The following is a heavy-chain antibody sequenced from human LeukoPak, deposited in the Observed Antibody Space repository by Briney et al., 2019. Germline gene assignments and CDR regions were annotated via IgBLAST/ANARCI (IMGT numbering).Heavy chain of an antibody. J-gene: IGHJ4*02. Sequence: GGSLRLSCAASGFTFRSYGMHWVRQAPGKGVEWVAFIRYDGNSNYYADSVKGRFTISRDNSRSTLYLQMNSLRAEDTAVYYCAKEEVISGNHGVYFDYWGQGTLVTVSS. V-gene: IGHV3-30*02. CDR2: IRYDGNSN. CDR1: GFTFRSYG. CDR3: AKEEVISGNHGVYFDY. D-gene: IGHD3-22*01.